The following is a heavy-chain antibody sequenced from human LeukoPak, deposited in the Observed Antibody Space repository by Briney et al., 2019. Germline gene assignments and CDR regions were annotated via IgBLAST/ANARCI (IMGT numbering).Heavy chain of an antibody. V-gene: IGHV1-69-2*01. CDR3: ATDPYCSSTSCYKGPYYYMDV. D-gene: IGHD2-2*02. CDR1: GYTFTSYD. CDR2: VDPEDGET. Sequence: AASVKVSCKASGYTFTSYDINWVRQATGKGLEWMGLVDPEDGETIYAEKFQGRVTITADTSTDTAYMELSSLRSEDTAVYYCATDPYCSSTSCYKGPYYYMDVWGKGTTVTVSS. J-gene: IGHJ6*03.